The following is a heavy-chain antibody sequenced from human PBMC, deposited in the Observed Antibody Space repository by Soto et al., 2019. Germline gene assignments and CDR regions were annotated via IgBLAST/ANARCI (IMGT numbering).Heavy chain of an antibody. J-gene: IGHJ4*02. V-gene: IGHV4-39*01. CDR3: ASQRDGYSIDY. D-gene: IGHD4-4*01. Sequence: KTSATRSRTWTVSGGSISSSGYYWGWIRQPPGQVLEWIASIYFSGSTYYNPSLKSRVTVSVDTAKNQFSLELDSVTAADTAVYYCASQRDGYSIDYWGQGSLVTVSS. CDR2: IYFSGST. CDR1: GGSISSSGYY.